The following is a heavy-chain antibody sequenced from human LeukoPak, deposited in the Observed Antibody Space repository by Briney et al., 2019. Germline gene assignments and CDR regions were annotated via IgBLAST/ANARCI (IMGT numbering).Heavy chain of an antibody. D-gene: IGHD6-13*01. Sequence: PSETLSLTCTVSGGSISSYYWSRIRQPPGKGLEWIGYIYYSGSTNYNPSLKSRVTISVDTSKNQFSLKLSSVTAADTAVYYCASWGYIAAAGTREYFQHWGQGTLVTVSS. V-gene: IGHV4-59*01. CDR2: IYYSGST. CDR3: ASWGYIAAAGTREYFQH. J-gene: IGHJ1*01. CDR1: GGSISSYY.